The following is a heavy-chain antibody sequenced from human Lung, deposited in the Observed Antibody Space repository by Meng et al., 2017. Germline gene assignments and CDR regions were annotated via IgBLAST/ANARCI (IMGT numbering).Heavy chain of an antibody. CDR2: IKEEGSEK. V-gene: IGHV3-7*01. J-gene: IGHJ4*02. Sequence: GESLKISCAASGFTFSSYWMSWVRQAPGKGLEWVAKIKEEGSEKYYVDSVKGRFTISRDNAKNSPYLQMNSLRAEDTAVYYCAKIPTYGSGRYYFDYWGQGTLVTVSS. D-gene: IGHD3-10*01. CDR1: GFTFSSYW. CDR3: AKIPTYGSGRYYFDY.